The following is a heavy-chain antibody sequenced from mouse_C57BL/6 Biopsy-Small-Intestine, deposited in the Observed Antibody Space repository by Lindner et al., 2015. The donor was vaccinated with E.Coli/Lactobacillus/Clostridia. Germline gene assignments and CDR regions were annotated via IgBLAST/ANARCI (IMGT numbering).Heavy chain of an antibody. Sequence: QLQRSGAELVRPGTSVKLSCKASGYTFTDYWIGWAKQRPGHGLEWIGDIYPGGTYTNYNEKFKGKATLTADTSSSTAYMQFSSLTSEDSAIYYCARKGLGRYWYFDVWGTGTTVTVSS. J-gene: IGHJ1*03. CDR1: GYTFTDYW. D-gene: IGHD4-1*01. CDR3: ARKGLGRYWYFDV. CDR2: IYPGGTYT. V-gene: IGHV1-63*01.